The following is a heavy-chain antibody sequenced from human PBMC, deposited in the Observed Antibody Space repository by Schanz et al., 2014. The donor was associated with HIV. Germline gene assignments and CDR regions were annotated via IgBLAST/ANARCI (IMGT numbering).Heavy chain of an antibody. CDR2: IGTAGDT. CDR1: GFTFSSYD. D-gene: IGHD1-26*01. Sequence: EVQLVESGGGLAQPGGSMRLSCAASGFTFSSYDMHWVRQPAGQGLEWVSAIGTAGDTYYPGSVRGRFTISRENAKSSLYLQMNSLRAGDTAVYYCVRLNSGNYAFDYWGQGALVTVSS. J-gene: IGHJ4*02. V-gene: IGHV3-13*01. CDR3: VRLNSGNYAFDY.